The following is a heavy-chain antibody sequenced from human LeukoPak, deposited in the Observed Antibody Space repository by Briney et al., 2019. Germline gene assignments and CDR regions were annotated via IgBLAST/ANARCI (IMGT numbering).Heavy chain of an antibody. Sequence: ASVKVSCKASGYTFTSYYMHWVRQAPGQGLEWMRIINPSGGSTSYAQKFQGRVTMTRDMSTSTVYMELSSLRSEDTAVYYCARDPLITMIDYDAFDIWGQGTMVTVSS. V-gene: IGHV1-46*01. CDR3: ARDPLITMIDYDAFDI. CDR1: GYTFTSYY. D-gene: IGHD3-22*01. J-gene: IGHJ3*02. CDR2: INPSGGST.